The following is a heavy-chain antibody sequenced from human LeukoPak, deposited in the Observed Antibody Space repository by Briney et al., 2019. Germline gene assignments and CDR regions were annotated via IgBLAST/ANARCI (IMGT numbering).Heavy chain of an antibody. Sequence: SETLSLTCTVSGGSISSSGDYWGWIRQPPGEGLEWIGSIYYSGSTYYNPSLKSRVTISVDTSKNQFSLKLSSVTAADTAVYYCARGELYYYYYMDVWGKGTTVTVSS. D-gene: IGHD1-26*01. CDR2: IYYSGST. CDR3: ARGELYYYYYMDV. V-gene: IGHV4-39*07. CDR1: GGSISSSGDY. J-gene: IGHJ6*03.